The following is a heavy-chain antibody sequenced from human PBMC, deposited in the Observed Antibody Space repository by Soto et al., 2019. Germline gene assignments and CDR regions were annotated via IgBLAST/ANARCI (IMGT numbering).Heavy chain of an antibody. D-gene: IGHD3-10*01. V-gene: IGHV1-3*04. Sequence: QVQLVQSGAEVKKPGASVKISCEXSXXTSTGYVXHWVRQAPGQRPEWMGWISTGTGNTRSSQRFQGRVTFTGDASASTFYMGLSSLTFEDTAVYYCAREGINAGIRPWGDAFDIWGQGTMVTVSS. CDR1: XXTSTGYV. CDR2: ISTGTGNT. J-gene: IGHJ3*02. CDR3: AREGINAGIRPWGDAFDI.